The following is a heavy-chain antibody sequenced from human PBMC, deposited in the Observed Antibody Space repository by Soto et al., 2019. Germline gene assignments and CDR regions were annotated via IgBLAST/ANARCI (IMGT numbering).Heavy chain of an antibody. CDR2: ISAYNGNP. CDR3: AREHVPSPYGSFDY. J-gene: IGHJ4*02. Sequence: QGQLVQSGAEMKKPGASVKVSCKASGYTFTTYGISWGRQAPGQGLEWMGWISAYNGNPHYAQKLQGRVTMTTDTSTSPAYVELRSLRSDDTAVYYCAREHVPSPYGSFDYWGQGTLVTVSS. V-gene: IGHV1-18*04. D-gene: IGHD3-10*02. CDR1: GYTFTTYG.